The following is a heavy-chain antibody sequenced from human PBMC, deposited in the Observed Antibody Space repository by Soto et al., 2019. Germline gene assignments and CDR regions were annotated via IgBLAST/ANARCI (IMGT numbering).Heavy chain of an antibody. CDR2: IGPNPANT. Sequence: EVQLLESGGGLVQPGGSLRLSCAASGFPFSSSCMLWVRQPPGEGLEWVSAIGPNPANTNYRDSVKGRFTISRDNSRNTVFLHMTALRAEDTALYYCTTARHCSSDACPAAEWGQGTLITVSS. V-gene: IGHV3-23*01. CDR3: TTARHCSSDACPAAE. J-gene: IGHJ4*02. D-gene: IGHD2-2*01. CDR1: GFPFSSSC.